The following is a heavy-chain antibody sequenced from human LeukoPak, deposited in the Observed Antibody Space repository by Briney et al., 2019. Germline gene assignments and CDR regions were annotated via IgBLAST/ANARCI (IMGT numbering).Heavy chain of an antibody. CDR2: ISGSGSST. Sequence: GGSLRLSCAASRFTFSSYAMSWVRQAPGKGLQWVSGISGSGSSTYYADSVKGRFTISRDKSKNTLYLEMNSLRAEDTAVYHCARSRDGYNYWAADFDYWGQGTLVTVSS. D-gene: IGHD5-24*01. CDR1: RFTFSSYA. V-gene: IGHV3-23*01. J-gene: IGHJ4*02. CDR3: ARSRDGYNYWAADFDY.